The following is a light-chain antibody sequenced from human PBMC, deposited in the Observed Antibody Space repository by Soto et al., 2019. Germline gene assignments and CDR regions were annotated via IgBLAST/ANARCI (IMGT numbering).Light chain of an antibody. CDR3: QKYNTGPFT. V-gene: IGKV1-27*01. Sequence: DIQMAQSPSSLSAAVGDRVTITCRASQGIGNFLAWYQQKPGKVPQLLIYAASTLQSGVPSRFSGSGSGTDFTLTINSLQTEDVGTYYCQKYNTGPFTFGPGTNVDIK. J-gene: IGKJ3*01. CDR1: QGIGNF. CDR2: AAS.